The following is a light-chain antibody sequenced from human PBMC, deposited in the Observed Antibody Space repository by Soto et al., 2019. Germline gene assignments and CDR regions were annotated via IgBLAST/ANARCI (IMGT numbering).Light chain of an antibody. CDR2: GAS. V-gene: IGKV3-15*01. Sequence: EVVMTQSPATLSVSPGERATLSCRASQSVSHNLAWYQQKPGQAPRLLFYGASTRATGIPARFSGSGSGTDFTLTIRSLQSEDFEVYYCQQSNNWPYTFGQGTKLEIK. CDR1: QSVSHN. J-gene: IGKJ2*01. CDR3: QQSNNWPYT.